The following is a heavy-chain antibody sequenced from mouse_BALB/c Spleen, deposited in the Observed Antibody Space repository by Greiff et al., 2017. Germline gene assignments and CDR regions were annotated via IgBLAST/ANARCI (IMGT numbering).Heavy chain of an antibody. J-gene: IGHJ4*01. CDR2: ISCYNGAT. D-gene: IGHD2-3*01. CDR3: ARWDDGYCYAMDY. Sequence: LVKTGASVKISCKASGYSFTGYYMHWVKQSHGKSLEWIGYISCYNGATSYNQKFKGKATFTVDTSSSTAYMQFNSLTSEDSAVYYCARWDDGYCYAMDYWGQGTSVTVSS. V-gene: IGHV1S34*01. CDR1: GYSFTGYY.